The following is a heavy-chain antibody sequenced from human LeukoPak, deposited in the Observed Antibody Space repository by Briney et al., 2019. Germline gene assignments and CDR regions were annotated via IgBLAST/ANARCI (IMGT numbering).Heavy chain of an antibody. CDR2: INHSGST. Sequence: PSETLFLTCAVYGGSFSGYYWSWIRQPPGKGLEWIGEINHSGSTNYNPSLKSRVTISVDTSKNQFSLKLSSVTAADTAVYYCARGVQRITIFGVVASRFDPWDQGTLVTVSS. V-gene: IGHV4-34*01. CDR1: GGSFSGYY. D-gene: IGHD3-3*01. CDR3: ARGVQRITIFGVVASRFDP. J-gene: IGHJ5*02.